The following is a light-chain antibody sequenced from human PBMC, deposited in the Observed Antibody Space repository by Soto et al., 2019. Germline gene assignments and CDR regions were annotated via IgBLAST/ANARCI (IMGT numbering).Light chain of an antibody. CDR1: QSVSNY. CDR2: GAS. CDR3: QQYGSYLLT. V-gene: IGKV3-20*01. Sequence: EIVMTQSPATLSVSPVERATLSSRASQSVSNYLAWYQQKPGQAPRLLIFGASGRATGIPERFSGSGSGTDFSLTISRLEPEDSAVYYCQQYGSYLLTFRGGTKVDIK. J-gene: IGKJ4*01.